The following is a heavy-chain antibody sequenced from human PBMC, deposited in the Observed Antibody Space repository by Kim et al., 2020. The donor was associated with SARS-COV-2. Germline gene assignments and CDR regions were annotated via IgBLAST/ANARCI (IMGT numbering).Heavy chain of an antibody. V-gene: IGHV4-59*01. CDR2: IYYSGNT. D-gene: IGHD3-10*01. CDR1: GGSISSYY. J-gene: IGHJ3*02. CDR3: AIIVDAFDI. Sequence: SETLSLTCTVSGGSISSYYWSWIRQPPGKGLEWIGYIYYSGNTNYNPSLKSRVTISVDTSKNQFSLKLSSVTAADTAVYYCAIIVDAFDIWGQGTMVTVS.